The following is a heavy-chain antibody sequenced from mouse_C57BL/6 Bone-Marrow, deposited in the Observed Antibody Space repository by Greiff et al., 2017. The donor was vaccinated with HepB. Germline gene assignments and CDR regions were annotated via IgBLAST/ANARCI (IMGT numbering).Heavy chain of an antibody. D-gene: IGHD4-1*01. J-gene: IGHJ4*01. CDR3: ARGEANWVYAMDY. CDR1: GYTFTSYW. CDR2: IYPSDSET. V-gene: IGHV1-61*01. Sequence: QVQLQQPGAELVRPGSSVKLSCKASGYTFTSYWMDWVKQRPGQGLEWIGNIYPSDSETHYNQKFKDKATLTVDKSSSTAYMQLSSLTSEDSAVYICARGEANWVYAMDYCGQGTSVTVSS.